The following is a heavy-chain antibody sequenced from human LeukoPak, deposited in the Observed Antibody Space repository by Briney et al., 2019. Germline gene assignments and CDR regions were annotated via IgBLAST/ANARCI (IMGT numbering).Heavy chain of an antibody. J-gene: IGHJ4*02. CDR3: TTDPYSSSWYGLESFDY. D-gene: IGHD6-13*01. CDR1: GFTFSNAW. V-gene: IGHV3-15*01. CDR2: IKSKTDGGTT. Sequence: WVALTLSCAAYGFTFSNAWMSWVRQAPGKGLEWVGRIKSKTDGGTTDYAAPVKGRFTISRDDSKNTLYLQMNSLKTEDTAVYYCTTDPYSSSWYGLESFDYWGQGTLVTVSS.